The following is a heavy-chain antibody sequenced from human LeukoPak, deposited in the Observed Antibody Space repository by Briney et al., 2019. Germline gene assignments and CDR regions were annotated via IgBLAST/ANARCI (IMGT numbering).Heavy chain of an antibody. D-gene: IGHD3-16*01. J-gene: IGHJ4*02. CDR3: ARGNYDYVWGGIDY. V-gene: IGHV4-39*01. CDR1: AGSISSSSYY. CDR2: IYYSGST. Sequence: SETLSLTCKVSAGSISSSSYYWGWIRQPPGKGLEWIGSIYYSGSTYYNPSLKSRVTISVDTSKNQFSLKLSSVTAADTAMYYCARGNYDYVWGGIDYWGQGTLVTVSP.